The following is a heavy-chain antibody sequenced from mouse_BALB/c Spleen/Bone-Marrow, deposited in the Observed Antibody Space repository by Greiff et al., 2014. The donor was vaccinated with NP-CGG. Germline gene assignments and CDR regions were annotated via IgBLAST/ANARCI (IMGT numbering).Heavy chain of an antibody. V-gene: IGHV1-69*02. CDR1: GYTFTSYW. CDR2: IYPSDSYT. CDR3: TRRDRYDYYAMDY. D-gene: IGHD2-14*01. J-gene: IGHJ4*01. Sequence: VKLQESGAELVRPGASVKLSCKASGYTFTSYWINWVKQRPGQGLEWIGNIYPSDSYTNYNQKFKDKATLTVDKSSSTAYMQLSSPTSEDSAVYYCTRRDRYDYYAMDYWGQGTSVTVSS.